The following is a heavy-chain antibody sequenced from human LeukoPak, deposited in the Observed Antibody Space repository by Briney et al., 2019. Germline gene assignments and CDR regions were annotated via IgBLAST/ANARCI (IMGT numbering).Heavy chain of an antibody. CDR2: IRSKANSYAT. V-gene: IGHV3-73*01. CDR1: GFTLSGST. J-gene: IGHJ4*02. Sequence: PGGSLRLSCAASGFTLSGSTMHWVRQAPGKGLEWVGRIRSKANSYATAYAASVKGRFTISRDDSKNTAYLQMNSLKTEDTAVYYCTRAGDDYVWEDFDCWGQGTLVSVSS. CDR3: TRAGDDYVWEDFDC. D-gene: IGHD3-16*01.